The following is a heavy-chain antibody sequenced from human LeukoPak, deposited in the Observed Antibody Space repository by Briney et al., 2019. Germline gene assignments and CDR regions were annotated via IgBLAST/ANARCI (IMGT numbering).Heavy chain of an antibody. V-gene: IGHV4-31*03. J-gene: IGHJ5*02. CDR1: GGSISSGGYY. CDR2: IYYSGST. CDR3: ARGYDFWSGYVPYNWFDP. D-gene: IGHD3-3*01. Sequence: SETLSLTCTVSGGSISSGGYYWSWIRQHPGKGLEWIGYIYYSGSTYYNPSLKSRVTISVDTSKNQFSLKLSSVTAADTAVYYCARGYDFWSGYVPYNWFDPWGQGTLVTVS.